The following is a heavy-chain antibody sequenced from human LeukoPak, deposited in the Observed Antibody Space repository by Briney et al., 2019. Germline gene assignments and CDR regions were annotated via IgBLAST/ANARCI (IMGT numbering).Heavy chain of an antibody. V-gene: IGHV3-23*01. CDR3: AKNEYTSVWSLYYFDC. Sequence: GGSLRLSCAASGFTFSSYAMSWLRQAPGKGLEWVSAISGGGGSTYYADSVKGRFTISRDNSKNTVYLQMNSVRAEDTAVYYCAKNEYTSVWSLYYFDCWGQGTLVTVSS. D-gene: IGHD6-19*01. CDR1: GFTFSSYA. J-gene: IGHJ4*02. CDR2: ISGGGGST.